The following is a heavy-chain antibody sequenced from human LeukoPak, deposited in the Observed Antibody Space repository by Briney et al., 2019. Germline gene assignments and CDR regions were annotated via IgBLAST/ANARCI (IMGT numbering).Heavy chain of an antibody. V-gene: IGHV4-39*07. CDR2: IYYSGST. Sequence: PSETLSLTCTVSGGSISSSSYFWGWIRQPPGKGLEWIGSIYYSGSTYYNPSLKSRVTISVDTSKNQFSLKLSSMTAADTAVYYCARDSVPAARGGFDYWGQGTLVTVSS. CDR3: ARDSVPAARGGFDY. J-gene: IGHJ4*02. D-gene: IGHD2-2*01. CDR1: GGSISSSSYF.